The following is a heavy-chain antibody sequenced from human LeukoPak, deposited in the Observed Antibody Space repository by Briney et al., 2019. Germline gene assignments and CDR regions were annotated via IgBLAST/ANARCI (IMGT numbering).Heavy chain of an antibody. J-gene: IGHJ6*03. CDR1: GFTFSSYS. CDR2: ISSSSSYI. Sequence: GGSLRLSCAASGFTFSSYSMNWVRQAPGKGLEWVSSISSSSSYIYYADSVKGRFTISRDNAKNSLYLQMNSLRAEDTAVYYCARAPYCSSTSCSTYMDVWGKGTTVTVSS. D-gene: IGHD2-2*02. V-gene: IGHV3-21*01. CDR3: ARAPYCSSTSCSTYMDV.